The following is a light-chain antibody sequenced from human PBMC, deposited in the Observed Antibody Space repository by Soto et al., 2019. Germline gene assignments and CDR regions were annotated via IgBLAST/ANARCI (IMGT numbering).Light chain of an antibody. J-gene: IGKJ1*01. CDR3: QQYNNWRT. CDR2: GAS. Sequence: EIVMTQSPATLSVSPGERATLSCRASQSVSSNLAWYQQKPGQAPRLLIDGASTRATGIPARFSGSGSGTEFTLTISSLQSEDSAVYFCQQYNNWRTFGQGTKVEIK. V-gene: IGKV3-15*01. CDR1: QSVSSN.